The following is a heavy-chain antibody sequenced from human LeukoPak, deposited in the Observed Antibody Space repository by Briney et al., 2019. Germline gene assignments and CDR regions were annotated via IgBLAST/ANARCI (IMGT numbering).Heavy chain of an antibody. CDR3: ARDRLRGNYYDSSGYYYLDY. Sequence: SVKVSCKASGGTFSSYAISWVRQAPGQGLEWMGGIIPIFGTANYAQRFQGRVTITTDESTSTAYMELSSLRSEDTAVYYCARDRLRGNYYDSSGYYYLDYWGQGTLVTVSS. V-gene: IGHV1-69*05. CDR2: IIPIFGTA. CDR1: GGTFSSYA. D-gene: IGHD3-22*01. J-gene: IGHJ4*02.